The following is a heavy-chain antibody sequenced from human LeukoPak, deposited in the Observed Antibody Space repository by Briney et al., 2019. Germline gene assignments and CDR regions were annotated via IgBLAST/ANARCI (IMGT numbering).Heavy chain of an antibody. Sequence: SVKVSCKASGGTFSSYAISWVRQAPGPGLEWMGRIIPIFGTANYAQKFQGRVTITTDESTSTAYMELSSLRSEDTAVYYCARVFYYDSSGYYRSAEYFQHWGQGTLVTVSS. J-gene: IGHJ1*01. D-gene: IGHD3-22*01. CDR2: IIPIFGTA. CDR3: ARVFYYDSSGYYRSAEYFQH. CDR1: GGTFSSYA. V-gene: IGHV1-69*05.